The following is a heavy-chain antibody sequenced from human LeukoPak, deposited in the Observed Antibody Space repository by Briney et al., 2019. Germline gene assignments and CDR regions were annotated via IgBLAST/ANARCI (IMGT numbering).Heavy chain of an antibody. Sequence: VASVKVSCKASGYTFTSYYMHWVRQAPGQGLEWMGIINPSGGSTSYAQKFQGRVTMTRDTSTGTVYMELSSLRSEDTAVYCCARGPREGYSYGHIDYWGQGTLVTVSS. J-gene: IGHJ4*02. CDR1: GYTFTSYY. D-gene: IGHD5-18*01. CDR2: INPSGGST. V-gene: IGHV1-46*01. CDR3: ARGPREGYSYGHIDY.